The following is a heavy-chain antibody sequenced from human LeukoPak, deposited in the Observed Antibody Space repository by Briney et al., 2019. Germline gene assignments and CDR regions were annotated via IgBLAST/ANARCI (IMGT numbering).Heavy chain of an antibody. CDR3: ARDPQYYDNSGYCFDY. CDR1: GYTFTSYS. J-gene: IGHJ4*02. Sequence: ASVKVSCKASGYTFTSYSISWVRQAPGQGLQWMGWISAYNGHTNYVQNLQGRVTMTTDTSTNTAYMELRSLTSDDTAMYYCARDPQYYDNSGYCFDYWGQGTLVTVSS. CDR2: ISAYNGHT. D-gene: IGHD3-22*01. V-gene: IGHV1-18*01.